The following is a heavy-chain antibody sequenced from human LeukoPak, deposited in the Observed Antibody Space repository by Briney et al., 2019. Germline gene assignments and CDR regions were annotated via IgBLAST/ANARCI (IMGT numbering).Heavy chain of an antibody. CDR2: IKIKTDGGTT. V-gene: IGHV3-15*01. CDR3: TTGTVEPASHVVQFDY. CDR1: GFTFSSYA. D-gene: IGHD2-21*01. Sequence: GGSLRLSCAASGFTFSSYAMSWVRQAPGKGLEWVGRIKIKTDGGTTDYAAPVKGRFTISRDDSKNTLYLQMNSLKTEDTAVYYCTTGTVEPASHVVQFDYWGQGTLVTVSS. J-gene: IGHJ4*02.